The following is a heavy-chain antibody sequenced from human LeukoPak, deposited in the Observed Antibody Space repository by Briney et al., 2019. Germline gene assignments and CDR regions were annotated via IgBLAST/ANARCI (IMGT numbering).Heavy chain of an antibody. CDR3: AKGNYGEKIDY. J-gene: IGHJ4*02. D-gene: IGHD4-17*01. CDR1: GFTFSDYA. V-gene: IGHV3-23*01. Sequence: GGSLRLSCATSGFTFSDYAMSWVRQAPGKGLEWVSVISGIGSATYYADSVKGRFTISRDNSKNTLYLQMNSLKAEDAALYYCAKGNYGEKIDYWGPGTLVTVSS. CDR2: ISGIGSAT.